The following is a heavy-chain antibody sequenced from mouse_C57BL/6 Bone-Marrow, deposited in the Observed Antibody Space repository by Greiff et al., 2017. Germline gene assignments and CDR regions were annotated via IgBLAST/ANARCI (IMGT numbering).Heavy chain of an antibody. D-gene: IGHD2-4*01. CDR2: ISGGGGNT. Sequence: EVKVIESGGGLVKPGGSLKLSCAASGFTFSSYTMSWVRQTPEKRLEWVATISGGGGNTYYPDSVKGRFTISRDNAKNTLYLQMSSLRSEDTALYYCARQGRLRHAMDYWGQGPSVPVSS. J-gene: IGHJ4*01. CDR3: ARQGRLRHAMDY. V-gene: IGHV5-9*01. CDR1: GFTFSSYT.